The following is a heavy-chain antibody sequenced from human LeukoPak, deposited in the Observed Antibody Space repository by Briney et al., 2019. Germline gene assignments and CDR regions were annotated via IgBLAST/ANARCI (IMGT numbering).Heavy chain of an antibody. V-gene: IGHV3-7*01. Sequence: GGSLRLSCAGSGFTFSDFWMTWVRQTPGKGLEWVANIKEDGTEKNLVDSVKGRFTITRDNSKNTLSLQMHSLRLEDTAVYFCARDEDSLRYFGLTLPDPFDFWGQGTMVTVSS. CDR3: ARDEDSLRYFGLTLPDPFDF. J-gene: IGHJ3*01. CDR2: IKEDGTEK. D-gene: IGHD3-9*01. CDR1: GFTFSDFW.